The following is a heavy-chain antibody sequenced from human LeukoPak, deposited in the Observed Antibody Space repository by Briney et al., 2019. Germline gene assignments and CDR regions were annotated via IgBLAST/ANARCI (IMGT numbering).Heavy chain of an antibody. CDR3: ARVGYSGSYRHLYYFDY. D-gene: IGHD1-26*01. J-gene: IGHJ4*02. Sequence: ASVKVSCKASGYTFTGYYMHWVRQAPGQGLEWMGWINPNSGGTNYAQKFQGRVTMTRDTSISTAYMELSRLRSDDTAVYYCARVGYSGSYRHLYYFDYWGQGTLVTVSS. V-gene: IGHV1-2*02. CDR2: INPNSGGT. CDR1: GYTFTGYY.